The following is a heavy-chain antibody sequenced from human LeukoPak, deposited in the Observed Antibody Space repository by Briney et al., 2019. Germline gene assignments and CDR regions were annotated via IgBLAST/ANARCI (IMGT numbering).Heavy chain of an antibody. V-gene: IGHV3-30*02. CDR2: IRYDGSNK. CDR1: GFTFSSYG. CDR3: ANLPTYYYDSSGYY. D-gene: IGHD3-22*01. J-gene: IGHJ4*02. Sequence: PGGSLRLSCGASGFTFSSYGMHWVRQAPGKGLEWVAFIRYDGSNKYYADSVKGRFTISRDNSKNTLYLQMNSLRAEDTAVYYCANLPTYYYDSSGYYSGQGTLVTVSS.